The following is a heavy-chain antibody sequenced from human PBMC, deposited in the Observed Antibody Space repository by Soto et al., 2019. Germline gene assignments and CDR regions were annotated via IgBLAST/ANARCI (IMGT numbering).Heavy chain of an antibody. J-gene: IGHJ5*02. V-gene: IGHV1-69*12. CDR3: AREPADFAVPADRGNWFDP. D-gene: IGHD2-2*01. CDR2: IIPIFGTA. Sequence: QVQLVQSGAEVKKPGSSVKVSCKASGGTFSSYAISWVRQAPGQGLEWMGGIIPIFGTANYAQKFQGRVTIAEDESTSTAYMELSSLRDEDTAVYYCAREPADFAVPADRGNWFDPWGQGTLVTVSS. CDR1: GGTFSSYA.